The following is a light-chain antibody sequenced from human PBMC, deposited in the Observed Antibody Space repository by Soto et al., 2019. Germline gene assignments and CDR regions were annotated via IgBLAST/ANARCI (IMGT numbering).Light chain of an antibody. CDR3: CSYAGSSPAV. J-gene: IGLJ7*01. CDR2: EVS. CDR1: SSDVGSYNL. V-gene: IGLV2-23*02. Sequence: QSVLTQPASVSGSPGQSITISCTGTSSDVGSYNLVSWYQQHPGKAPKLMIYEVSKRPSGVSNRFSGSKSGNTASLTISGLQAEDEADYYCCSYAGSSPAVSGGGTQLTVL.